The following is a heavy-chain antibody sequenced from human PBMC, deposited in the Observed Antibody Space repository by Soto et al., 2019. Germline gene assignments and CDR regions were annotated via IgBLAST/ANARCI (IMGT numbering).Heavy chain of an antibody. CDR2: IYYSGST. Sequence: QVQLQESGPGLVKPSQTLSLTCTVSGGSISSGGYYWSWIRQHPGKGLEWIGYIYYSGSTYYNPSLKSRVTISVDTSKXQFSLXXXXVTAADTAVYYCARDPGEYCSGGSCYFDAFDIWGQGTMVTVSS. CDR3: ARDPGEYCSGGSCYFDAFDI. D-gene: IGHD2-15*01. V-gene: IGHV4-31*03. CDR1: GGSISSGGYY. J-gene: IGHJ3*02.